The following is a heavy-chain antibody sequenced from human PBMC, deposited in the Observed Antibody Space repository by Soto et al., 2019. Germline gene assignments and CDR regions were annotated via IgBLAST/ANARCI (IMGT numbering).Heavy chain of an antibody. V-gene: IGHV5-10-1*01. CDR1: GYSFTTYW. Sequence: PGESLKISCKGSGYSFTTYWISWVRQVSGKGLEWMGRIDPSDSNTNYSPSFQGHVTISADKSISTAYLQWSSLKASDTAMCYCARLSGNTAMITLLDYYYHYGMDVWGQGTTVTVSS. J-gene: IGHJ6*02. D-gene: IGHD5-18*01. CDR3: ARLSGNTAMITLLDYYYHYGMDV. CDR2: IDPSDSNT.